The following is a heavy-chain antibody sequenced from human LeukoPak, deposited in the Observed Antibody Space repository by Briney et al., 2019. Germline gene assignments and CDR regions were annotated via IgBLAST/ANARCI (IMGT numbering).Heavy chain of an antibody. V-gene: IGHV5-51*01. D-gene: IGHD6-19*01. CDR1: GYIFTSYW. Sequence: GESLKISCKGSGYIFTSYWIGWVRQMPGKGLEWMGIIYPGDSDTRYSPPFQGQVTISADKSISTAYLQWSSLKASDTAMYYCARQGAGWYYGMDVWGQGTTVTVSS. CDR3: ARQGAGWYYGMDV. CDR2: IYPGDSDT. J-gene: IGHJ6*02.